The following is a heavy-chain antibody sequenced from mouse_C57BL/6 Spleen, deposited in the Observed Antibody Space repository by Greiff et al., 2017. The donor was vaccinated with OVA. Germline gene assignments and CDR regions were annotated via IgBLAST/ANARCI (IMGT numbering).Heavy chain of an antibody. CDR2: INPSNGGT. CDR1: GYTFTSYW. Sequence: QVQLQQPGTELVKPGASVKLSCKASGYTFTSYWMHWVKQRPGQGLEWIGNINPSNGGTTYNEKFKSKATLTVDKSSSTAYMQLSSLTSEDAAVDYCAREGLLRGFAYWGQGTLVTVSA. CDR3: AREGLLRGFAY. V-gene: IGHV1-53*01. J-gene: IGHJ3*01. D-gene: IGHD1-1*01.